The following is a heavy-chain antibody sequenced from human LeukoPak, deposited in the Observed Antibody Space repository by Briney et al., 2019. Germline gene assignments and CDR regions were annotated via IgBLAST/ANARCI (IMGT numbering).Heavy chain of an antibody. J-gene: IGHJ4*02. Sequence: SETLSLTCTVAGGSINNYYWSWIRQPPGKGLEWIGYIYYSGSTNYNPSLKSRVTISIDTSKNQFSLKLSSVTAADTAVYYCARETGGNYFDYWGQGTLVSVSS. CDR1: GGSINNYY. CDR3: ARETGGNYFDY. V-gene: IGHV4-59*01. CDR2: IYYSGST. D-gene: IGHD7-27*01.